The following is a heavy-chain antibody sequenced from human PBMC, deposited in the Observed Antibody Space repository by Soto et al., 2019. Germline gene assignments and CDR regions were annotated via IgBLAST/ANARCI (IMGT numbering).Heavy chain of an antibody. CDR3: ARQGDNWNLNYYYYGMDV. V-gene: IGHV4-34*01. J-gene: IGHJ6*02. CDR1: GGSFIGYY. D-gene: IGHD1-7*01. CDR2: INHSGST. Sequence: SETLSLTRAVYGGSFIGYYWSWVRQSPGKGLEWIGEINHSGSTNYNPSLKSRLTISVDTSKNQFSLKLSSVTAADTAVYYCARQGDNWNLNYYYYGMDVWGQGTTVTVSS.